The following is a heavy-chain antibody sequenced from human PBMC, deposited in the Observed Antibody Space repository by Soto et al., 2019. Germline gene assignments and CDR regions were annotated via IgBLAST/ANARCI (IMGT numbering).Heavy chain of an antibody. Sequence: QVQLQESGPGLVKPSQTLSLTCTVSGGYISSGGYYWSWIRQHPGKGLEWIGSIYDSGSTYYNPSLKSRVTISVDASKNQLSLKLASVTAPDTAMYYCARGGTRAYFHHWGQGTLVTVSS. CDR3: ARGGTRAYFHH. CDR1: GGYISSGGYY. V-gene: IGHV4-31*03. CDR2: IYDSGST. D-gene: IGHD1-1*01. J-gene: IGHJ1*01.